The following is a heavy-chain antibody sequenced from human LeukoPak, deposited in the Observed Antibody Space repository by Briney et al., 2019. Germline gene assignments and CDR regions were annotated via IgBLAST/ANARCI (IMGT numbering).Heavy chain of an antibody. Sequence: PGGSLRLSCGASGFNLSYYWMHWARQAPGKGLVWVSRGEGDGSTSTYADSVKGRFTISRDNAKNTLYLQMNSLRAEDTAMYYCTKSDHFDYWRQGTLVTVSS. CDR1: GFNLSYYW. CDR2: GEGDGSTS. J-gene: IGHJ4*02. V-gene: IGHV3-74*03. D-gene: IGHD2-21*02. CDR3: TKSDHFDY.